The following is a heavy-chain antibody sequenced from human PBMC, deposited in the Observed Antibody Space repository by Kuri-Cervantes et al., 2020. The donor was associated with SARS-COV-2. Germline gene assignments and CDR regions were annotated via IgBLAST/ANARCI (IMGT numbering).Heavy chain of an antibody. CDR3: ARGGDYSYWFDP. V-gene: IGHV4-61*02. CDR1: GGSISNYGYY. Sequence: LRLSCTVSGGSISNYGYYWSWIRQPAGKGLEWIGFIYASGGTSYNASLKSRVTISVDTSKNQFSLKLSSVTAADTAVYYCARGGDYSYWFDPWGKGTLVTVSS. CDR2: IYASGGT. D-gene: IGHD4-17*01. J-gene: IGHJ5*02.